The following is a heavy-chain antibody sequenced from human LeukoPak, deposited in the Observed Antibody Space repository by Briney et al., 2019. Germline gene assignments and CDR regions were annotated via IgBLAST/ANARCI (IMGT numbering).Heavy chain of an antibody. J-gene: IGHJ6*03. Sequence: SVKVSCKASGGTFSSYAISWVRQAPGQGLEWMGGIIPIFGTANYAQKFQGRVTITADESTSTAYMELSSLRSEDTAVYYCARNPLNYYDSSGYQYYMDVWGKGTTVTISS. CDR3: ARNPLNYYDSSGYQYYMDV. CDR2: IIPIFGTA. CDR1: GGTFSSYA. V-gene: IGHV1-69*13. D-gene: IGHD3-22*01.